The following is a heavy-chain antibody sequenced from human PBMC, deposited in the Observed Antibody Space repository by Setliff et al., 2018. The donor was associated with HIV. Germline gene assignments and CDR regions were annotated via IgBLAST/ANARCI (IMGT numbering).Heavy chain of an antibody. CDR2: LYTDGRT. CDR1: GTSVSDYS. J-gene: IGHJ5*02. Sequence: PSETLSLTCSVSGTSVSDYSLTWIRQSAGKDLQWIGRLYTDGRTKYNPSLKSRLTMTIDTSTNQFSLKLTSVTAADTAVYYCARRIDNSGSLPAKNWFDTWGQGRLVTVSS. CDR3: ARRIDNSGSLPAKNWFDT. D-gene: IGHD3-10*01. V-gene: IGHV4-4*07.